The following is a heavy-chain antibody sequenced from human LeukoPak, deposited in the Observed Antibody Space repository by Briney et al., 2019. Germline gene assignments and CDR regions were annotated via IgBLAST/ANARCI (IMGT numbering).Heavy chain of an antibody. CDR3: ARIGVGAFDI. Sequence: SETLSLTCTVSGGSISGSSYYWGWIRQPPGKGLEWIGSIYYSGSTYYNPSLKSRVTISVDTSKNRFSLKLSSVTAADTAVYYCARIGVGAFDIWGQGTMVTVSS. CDR2: IYYSGST. V-gene: IGHV4-39*01. J-gene: IGHJ3*02. CDR1: GGSISGSSYY.